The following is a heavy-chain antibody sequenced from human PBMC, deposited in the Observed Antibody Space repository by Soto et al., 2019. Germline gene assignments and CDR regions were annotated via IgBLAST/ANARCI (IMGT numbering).Heavy chain of an antibody. J-gene: IGHJ4*02. CDR1: GGTFTTYP. CDR2: IIPMFGTT. V-gene: IGHV1-69*01. Sequence: QVRLVQSGAEVKKPGSSVKVSCKASGGTFTTYPINWVRQAPGQGLEWMGGIIPMFGTTNYAQKFQGRVTITADESTSTAYMELSSLRSEDTAMYYCARQFTDGDYQYWGQGTLVTVSS. CDR3: ARQFTDGDYQY. D-gene: IGHD4-17*01.